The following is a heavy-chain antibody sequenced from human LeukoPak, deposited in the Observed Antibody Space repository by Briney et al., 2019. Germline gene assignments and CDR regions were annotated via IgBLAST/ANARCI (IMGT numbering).Heavy chain of an antibody. Sequence: ASVKVSCKASGYTFTSYYMHWVRQAPGQGLEWMGIINPSGGSTSYAQKFQGRVTMTRDTSTSTVYMELSSPRAEDTAVYYCAKETGRRDGYPAPGYWGQGTLVTVSS. CDR2: INPSGGST. CDR3: AKETGRRDGYPAPGY. J-gene: IGHJ4*02. V-gene: IGHV1-46*01. CDR1: GYTFTSYY. D-gene: IGHD5-24*01.